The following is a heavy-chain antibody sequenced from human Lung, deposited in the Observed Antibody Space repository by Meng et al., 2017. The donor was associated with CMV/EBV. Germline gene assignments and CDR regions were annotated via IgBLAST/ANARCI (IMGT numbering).Heavy chain of an antibody. CDR3: ARDRLVTTFYYFYGRDV. V-gene: IGHV3-7*01. D-gene: IGHD2-21*02. CDR2: IKQDGSEK. J-gene: IGHJ6*02. CDR1: GFTFSSSW. Sequence: GGSXRLSCAASGFTFSSSWMHWVRQVPGKGLEWVANIKQDGSEKYYVDSVKGRFTISRDNTKNSVFLQMNSLRAEDTAVYYCARDRLVTTFYYFYGRDVWXQGTXVTVSS.